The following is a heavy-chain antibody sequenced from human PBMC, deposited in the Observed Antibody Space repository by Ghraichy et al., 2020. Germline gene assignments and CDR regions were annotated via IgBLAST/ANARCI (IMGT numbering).Heavy chain of an antibody. CDR1: GFSFSNSW. CDR2: IKPDGSQK. V-gene: IGHV3-7*04. J-gene: IGHJ4*02. CDR3: ARDRSSSWYPYLDY. Sequence: LSLTCAASGFSFSNSWMSWVRQAPGRGLEWVANIKPDGSQKYYVDSVKDRITISRDNAKNSLFLQMNSLRAEDTAVYYCARDRSSSWYPYLDYWGQGTPVTVST. D-gene: IGHD6-13*01.